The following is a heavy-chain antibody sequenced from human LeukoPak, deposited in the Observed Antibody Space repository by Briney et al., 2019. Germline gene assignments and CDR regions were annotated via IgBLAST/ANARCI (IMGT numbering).Heavy chain of an antibody. D-gene: IGHD3-22*01. V-gene: IGHV3-23*01. J-gene: IGHJ4*02. Sequence: GGSLRLSCAASGFTFSIHGMNWVRQAPGKGLEWVSGISPGGEIPYYADSVKGRFTISRDNSKDAVSLQMHSLRDEDTATYYCAKDDGWLYYNHWGQGTLVTVSS. CDR1: GFTFSIHG. CDR2: ISPGGEIP. CDR3: AKDDGWLYYNH.